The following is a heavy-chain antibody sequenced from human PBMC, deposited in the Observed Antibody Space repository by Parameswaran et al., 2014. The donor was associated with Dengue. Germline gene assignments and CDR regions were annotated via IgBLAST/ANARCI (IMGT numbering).Heavy chain of an antibody. J-gene: IGHJ6*02. D-gene: IGHD3-16*01. CDR3: AKYPMRGSPQYYYGMDV. Sequence: RWIRQPPGKGLEWVSAISGSGGSTYYADSVKGRFTISRDNSKNTLYLQMNSLRAEDTAVYYCAKYPMRGSPQYYYGMDVWGQGTTVTVSS. CDR2: ISGSGGST. V-gene: IGHV3-23*01.